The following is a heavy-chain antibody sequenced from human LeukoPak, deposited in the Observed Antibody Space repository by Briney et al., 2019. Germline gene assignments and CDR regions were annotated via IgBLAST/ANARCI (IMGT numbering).Heavy chain of an antibody. V-gene: IGHV4-59*01. J-gene: IGHJ4*02. Sequence: PSQTLSLTCTVSGGSIGSYCWSWIRQPPGKGLEWIGYICHTGSTNYNPSLKSRVTISVDTSKNQFSLKLRSVTAADTAIYYCARDYDSSGYIWGYWGQGTLVTVSS. CDR1: GGSIGSYC. CDR3: ARDYDSSGYIWGY. D-gene: IGHD3-22*01. CDR2: ICHTGST.